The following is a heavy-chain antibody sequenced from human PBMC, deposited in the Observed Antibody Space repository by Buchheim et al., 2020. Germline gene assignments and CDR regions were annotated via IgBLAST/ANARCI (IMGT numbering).Heavy chain of an antibody. CDR3: ARVLRRDILTGDSLLGFEY. D-gene: IGHD3-9*01. CDR2: IYYSGST. J-gene: IGHJ4*02. Sequence: QVQLQESGPGLVKPSQTLSLTCTVSGGSISSGGYYWSWIRQHPGKGLEWIGYIYYSGSTYYTPSLQIRVTIPVDTSKNQFSLKLSSVTAADTAVYCCARVLRRDILTGDSLLGFEYWGQGNL. CDR1: GGSISSGGYY. V-gene: IGHV4-31*03.